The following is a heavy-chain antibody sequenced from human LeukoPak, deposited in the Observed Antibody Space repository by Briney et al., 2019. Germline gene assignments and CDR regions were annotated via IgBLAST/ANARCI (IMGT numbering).Heavy chain of an antibody. Sequence: GRCLRLSCAVSGFTFDDYAMHWVRQAPGKGLEWGSGISWNSGSIGYADSVKGRFTISRDNAKNSLYLQMNSLRAEDTALYYCAKDTLNYYDSSGYFDYWGQGTLVTVSS. CDR1: GFTFDDYA. D-gene: IGHD3-22*01. CDR2: ISWNSGSI. CDR3: AKDTLNYYDSSGYFDY. V-gene: IGHV3-9*01. J-gene: IGHJ4*02.